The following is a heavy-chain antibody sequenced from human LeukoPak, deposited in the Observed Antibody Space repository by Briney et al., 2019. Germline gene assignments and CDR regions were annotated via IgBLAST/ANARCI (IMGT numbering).Heavy chain of an antibody. Sequence: ASVKVSCKASGYTFTSYGISWVRQAPGQGLEWMGWISAYNGNTNYAQKLQGRVTMTTDTSTSTAYMELRSLRSDDTAVYYCARDYPVIVGATTDYFDYWGRGTLVTVSS. CDR2: ISAYNGNT. CDR1: GYTFTSYG. D-gene: IGHD1-26*01. V-gene: IGHV1-18*01. CDR3: ARDYPVIVGATTDYFDY. J-gene: IGHJ4*02.